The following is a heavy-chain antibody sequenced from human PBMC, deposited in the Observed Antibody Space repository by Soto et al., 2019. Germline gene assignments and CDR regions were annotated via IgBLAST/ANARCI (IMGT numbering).Heavy chain of an antibody. CDR1: GGTFSSYA. Sequence: SVKVSCKASGGTFSSYAISWVRQAPGQGLEWMGGIIPIFGTANYAQKLQGRVTMTTDTSTSTAYMELRSLRSDDTAVYYCARSYSSTRHFDYWGQGTLVTVSS. J-gene: IGHJ4*02. CDR2: IIPIFGTA. CDR3: ARSYSSTRHFDY. V-gene: IGHV1-69*05. D-gene: IGHD6-13*01.